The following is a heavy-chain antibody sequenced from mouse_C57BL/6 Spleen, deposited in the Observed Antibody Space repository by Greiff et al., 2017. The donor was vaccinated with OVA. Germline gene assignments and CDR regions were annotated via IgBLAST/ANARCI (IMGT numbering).Heavy chain of an antibody. V-gene: IGHV1-64*01. D-gene: IGHD1-1*01. CDR3: ASNNGSRAMDY. J-gene: IGHJ4*01. Sequence: QVQLQQPGAELVKPGASVKLSCKASGYTFTSYWMHWVKQRPGQGLEWIGMIHPNSGSTNYNELFKSKAILTVDKSSSTTYMQLSSLTSEDSAVYYCASNNGSRAMDYWGQGTSVTVSS. CDR2: IHPNSGST. CDR1: GYTFTSYW.